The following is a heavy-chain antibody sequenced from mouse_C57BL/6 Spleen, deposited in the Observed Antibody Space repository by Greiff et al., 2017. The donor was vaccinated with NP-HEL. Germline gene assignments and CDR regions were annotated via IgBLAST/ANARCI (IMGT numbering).Heavy chain of an antibody. V-gene: IGHV1-18*01. CDR2: INPNNGGT. J-gene: IGHJ2*01. CDR3: ARWGDDYFDY. D-gene: IGHD3-3*01. Sequence: DVKLQESGPELVKPGASVKIPCKASGYTFTDYNMDWVKQSHGKSLEWIGDINPNNGGTIYNQKFKGKSTLTVDKSSSTAYMELRSLTSEDTAVYYCARWGDDYFDYWGQGTTLTVSS. CDR1: GYTFTDYN.